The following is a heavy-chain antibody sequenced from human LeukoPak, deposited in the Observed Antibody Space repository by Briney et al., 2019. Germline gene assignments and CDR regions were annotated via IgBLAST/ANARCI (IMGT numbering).Heavy chain of an antibody. CDR2: NGADSGDTHGDT. CDR3: ARGSSPYNWYFDL. D-gene: IGHD4-11*01. CDR1: GYRLRNHG. J-gene: IGHJ2*01. V-gene: IGHV1-18*01. Sequence: ASVKVSCKASGYRLRNHGISWVRQAHGQGLEWMGWNGADSGDTHGDTHYAEKLQGRVTMTTDTSTDTAYMDLRSLTSDDTAVYYCARGSSPYNWYFDLWGRGTLVTVSS.